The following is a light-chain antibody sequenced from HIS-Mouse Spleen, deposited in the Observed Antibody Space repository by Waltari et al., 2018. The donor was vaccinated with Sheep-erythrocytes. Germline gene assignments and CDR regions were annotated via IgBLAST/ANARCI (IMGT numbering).Light chain of an antibody. CDR1: SSDVGGYNY. J-gene: IGLJ1*01. V-gene: IGLV2-11*01. Sequence: QSALTQPRSVSGSPGQSVTISCTGTSSDVGGYNYVSWYQHHPGKAPKLLIYDVSKRTSGVPDRFSGSKSGNTASLPISGLQAEDEADYYCCSYAGSYNHVFATGTKVTVL. CDR2: DVS. CDR3: CSYAGSYNHV.